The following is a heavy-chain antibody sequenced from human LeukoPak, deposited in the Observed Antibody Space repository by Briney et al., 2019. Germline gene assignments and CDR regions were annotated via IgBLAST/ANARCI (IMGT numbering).Heavy chain of an antibody. V-gene: IGHV7-4-1*02. CDR1: GYTFTEYA. Sequence: GASVKVSCKASGYTFTEYAMNWVRQAPGQGLERMGRINTNTGNPTYAQGFTGRLVFSLDTSVSTAYLQISSLKAEDTAVYYCATGAARFGVLFYYGIDVWGQGTTVTVSS. D-gene: IGHD2-15*01. J-gene: IGHJ6*02. CDR3: ATGAARFGVLFYYGIDV. CDR2: INTNTGNP.